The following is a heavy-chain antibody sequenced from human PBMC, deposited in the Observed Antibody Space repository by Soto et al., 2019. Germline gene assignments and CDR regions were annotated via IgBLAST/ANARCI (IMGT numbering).Heavy chain of an antibody. CDR2: INHSGST. J-gene: IGHJ4*02. V-gene: IGHV4-34*01. CDR1: GGCVSGYY. CDR3: ARGSKRQQQLVRAAYFDY. Sequence: SETLSLTCAVYGGCVSGYYWSWIRQPPGKGLEWIGEINHSGSTNYNPSLKSRVTISVDTSKNQFSLKLSSVTAADTAVYYCARGSKRQQQLVRAAYFDYWGQGTLVTVSS. D-gene: IGHD6-13*01.